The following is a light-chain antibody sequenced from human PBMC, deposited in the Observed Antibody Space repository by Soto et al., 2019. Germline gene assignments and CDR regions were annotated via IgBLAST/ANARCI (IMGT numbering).Light chain of an antibody. J-gene: IGLJ7*01. CDR2: GNF. Sequence: QPVLTQPPSVSGAPGQTVTISCTGSSSNIGAGYDVHWYQQIPGTAPKLLIYGNFNRPSGVPDRFSVFKSGTSASLAITGLQAEDEADYYCQSYDSSLSGSVFGGGTQLTVL. V-gene: IGLV1-40*01. CDR3: QSYDSSLSGSV. CDR1: SSNIGAGYD.